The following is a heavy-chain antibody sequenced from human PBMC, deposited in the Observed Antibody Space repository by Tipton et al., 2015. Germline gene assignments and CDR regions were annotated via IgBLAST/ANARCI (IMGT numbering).Heavy chain of an antibody. J-gene: IGHJ2*01. CDR3: ARVSDWLFHFDL. Sequence: TLSLTCSVSGGSISSGDHYWSWIRQPPGKGLECIGYIYYSGSTYYNPSLKSRVTISIDTSKNQFSLKLSSVTAADTAVYYCARVSDWLFHFDLWGRGTLVTVSS. CDR1: GGSISSGDHY. CDR2: IYYSGST. V-gene: IGHV4-30-4*01. D-gene: IGHD3-9*01.